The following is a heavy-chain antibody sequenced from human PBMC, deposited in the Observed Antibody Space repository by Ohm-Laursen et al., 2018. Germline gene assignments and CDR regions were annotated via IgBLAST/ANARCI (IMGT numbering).Heavy chain of an antibody. CDR3: ERDYMSGYYFFGMDV. CDR1: GGSISSYY. J-gene: IGHJ6*02. V-gene: IGHV4-59*01. CDR2: NYYSGST. D-gene: IGHD3-10*01. Sequence: TLSLTCTVSGGSISSYYWSWIRRPPGKGLEWIGYNYYSGSTSYNPSLKSRVTISVDTSKNQFSLRLSSVTAADTAVNYCERDYMSGYYFFGMDVWGQGTTVTVSS.